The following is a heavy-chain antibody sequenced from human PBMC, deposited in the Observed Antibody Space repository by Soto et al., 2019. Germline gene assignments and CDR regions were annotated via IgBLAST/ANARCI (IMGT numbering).Heavy chain of an antibody. CDR1: GFTFGDYY. J-gene: IGHJ6*02. Sequence: GGSLRLSCAASGFTFGDYYMSWIRQAPGKGLEWVSYISSGGSTTYYVDSVKGRFTISRDNAKNTLYLQMNSLRAEDTAVYYCAKDPLRFCSGGSCSDYYGMDVWGQGTTVTVSS. CDR2: ISSGGSTT. V-gene: IGHV3-11*01. CDR3: AKDPLRFCSGGSCSDYYGMDV. D-gene: IGHD2-15*01.